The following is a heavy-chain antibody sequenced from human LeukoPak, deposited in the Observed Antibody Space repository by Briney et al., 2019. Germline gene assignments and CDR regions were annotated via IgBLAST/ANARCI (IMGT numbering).Heavy chain of an antibody. CDR1: GGSLSSYY. CDR2: IYYSGST. D-gene: IGHD3-22*01. Sequence: SETLSLTCTVSGGSLSSYYWSWIRQPPGKGLEWIGHIYYSGSTNYNPPLKSRVTISVDTSKNQFSLKLSSVTAADTAVYYCARHLPTYYYDSSGYYPVAFDIWGQGTMVTVSS. CDR3: ARHLPTYYYDSSGYYPVAFDI. V-gene: IGHV4-59*08. J-gene: IGHJ3*02.